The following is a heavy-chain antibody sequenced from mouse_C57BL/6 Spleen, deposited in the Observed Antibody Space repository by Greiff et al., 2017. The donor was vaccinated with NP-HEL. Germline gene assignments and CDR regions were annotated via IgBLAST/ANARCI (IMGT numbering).Heavy chain of an antibody. CDR3: ARYSPYGEGDD. Sequence: VQLQQSGAELVKPGASVKLSCKASGYTFTSYWMQWVKQRPGQGLEWIGMIHPHSGSTNYNEKFKSKATLTVDKSSSPAYMQLSILTSEDAAVYYGARYSPYGEGDDWGKGTTLTVAA. D-gene: IGHD2-13*01. CDR2: IHPHSGST. V-gene: IGHV1-64*01. J-gene: IGHJ2*01. CDR1: GYTFTSYW.